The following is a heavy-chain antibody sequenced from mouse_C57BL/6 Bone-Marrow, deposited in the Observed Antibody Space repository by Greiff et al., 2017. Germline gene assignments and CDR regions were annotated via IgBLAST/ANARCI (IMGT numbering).Heavy chain of an antibody. Sequence: EVKLMESGGGLVKPGGSLKLSCAASGFTFSSYAMSWVRQTPEKRLEWVATISDGGSYTYYPDKVKGRFTISRDNAKNNLYLQISHLKSEDTAMYYCARDAYYGGYWGQGTLVTVSA. D-gene: IGHD1-1*02. CDR1: GFTFSSYA. CDR3: ARDAYYGGY. V-gene: IGHV5-4*01. J-gene: IGHJ3*02. CDR2: ISDGGSYT.